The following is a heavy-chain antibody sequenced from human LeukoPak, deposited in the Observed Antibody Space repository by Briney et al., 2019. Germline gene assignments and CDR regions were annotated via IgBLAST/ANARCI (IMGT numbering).Heavy chain of an antibody. CDR2: INPIFGTA. V-gene: IGHV1-69*06. CDR3: ARDRRDCSRTSCFSMFYVMDV. CDR1: GGTFTSYA. D-gene: IGHD2-2*01. J-gene: IGHJ6*02. Sequence: SVKVSCKASGGTFTSYAISCVRQAPGQGLEWMGGINPIFGTANYAQKFQGRVTITADTSTSTAYMELRSLRSEDTAVYYCARDRRDCSRTSCFSMFYVMDVWGQGTTVTVS.